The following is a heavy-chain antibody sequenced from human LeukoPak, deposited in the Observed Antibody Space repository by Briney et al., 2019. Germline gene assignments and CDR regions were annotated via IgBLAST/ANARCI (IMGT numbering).Heavy chain of an antibody. CDR3: ARQVGSRVVMVRYGMDV. V-gene: IGHV5-10-1*01. CDR1: GYSFTSYW. J-gene: IGHJ6*02. Sequence: LGESLKISCKGSGYSFTSYWISWVRQMPGKGLEWMGRIDPSDSYTNYSPSFQGHVTISADKSISTAYLQWSSLKASDTAMYYCARQVGSRVVMVRYGMDVWGQGTTVTVSS. D-gene: IGHD3-22*01. CDR2: IDPSDSYT.